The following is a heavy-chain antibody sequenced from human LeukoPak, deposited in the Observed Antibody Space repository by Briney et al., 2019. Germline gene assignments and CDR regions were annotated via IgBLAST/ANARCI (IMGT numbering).Heavy chain of an antibody. CDR1: GYTFTAYY. CDR2: INPNSGGT. D-gene: IGHD1-26*01. J-gene: IGHJ5*01. V-gene: IGHV1-2*02. Sequence: ASVKVSGKASGYTFTAYYIHWVRQAPGQGLEWMGRINPNSGGTNYAQKFQGRVTMTRDTSISTAYMELSRLRSDDTAVYFCARPWEITMSERGYNWFDSWGQGTLVTVSS. CDR3: ARPWEITMSERGYNWFDS.